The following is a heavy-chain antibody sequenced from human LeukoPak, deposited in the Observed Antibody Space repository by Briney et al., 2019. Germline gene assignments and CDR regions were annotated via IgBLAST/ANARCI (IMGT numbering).Heavy chain of an antibody. Sequence: GGSLRLSCAASGFTFSSYGTHWVRQAPGKGLEWVAVISYDGSNKYYADSVKGRFTISRDNSKNTLYLQMNSLRAEDTAVYYSAKLDCSGGSCYGFDYYYYGMDVWGKGTTVTVSS. CDR3: AKLDCSGGSCYGFDYYYYGMDV. CDR1: GFTFSSYG. V-gene: IGHV3-30*18. J-gene: IGHJ6*04. D-gene: IGHD2-15*01. CDR2: ISYDGSNK.